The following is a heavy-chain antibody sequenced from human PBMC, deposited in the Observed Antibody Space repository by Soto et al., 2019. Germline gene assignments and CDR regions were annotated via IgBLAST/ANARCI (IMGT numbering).Heavy chain of an antibody. CDR2: IYYSGST. V-gene: IGHV4-59*08. J-gene: IGHJ4*02. CDR3: ATNTAHYDFWSGFDY. D-gene: IGHD3-3*01. CDR1: GGSISSYY. Sequence: SETLSLTCTVSGGSISSYYWIWIRQPPGKGLEWIGYIYYSGSTNYNPSLKSRVTISVDTSKNQFSLKLSSVTAADTTVYYCATNTAHYDFWSGFDYWGQGTLVTVSS.